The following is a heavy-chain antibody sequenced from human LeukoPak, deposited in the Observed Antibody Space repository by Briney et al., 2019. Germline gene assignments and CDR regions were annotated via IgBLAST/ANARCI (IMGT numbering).Heavy chain of an antibody. CDR1: AFTFSYYW. J-gene: IGHJ4*02. Sequence: QHGESLKISCGSAAFTFSYYWINLVRQAPGKGLEWVASIKQDGSEKYYVDSVKGRFTISRDNAKNYLYLQMKTLRAEDQAVYYFMRDRGYSSYDCWGQGTLVTVSS. CDR3: MRDRGYSSYDC. V-gene: IGHV3-7*03. CDR2: IKQDGSEK. D-gene: IGHD6-13*01.